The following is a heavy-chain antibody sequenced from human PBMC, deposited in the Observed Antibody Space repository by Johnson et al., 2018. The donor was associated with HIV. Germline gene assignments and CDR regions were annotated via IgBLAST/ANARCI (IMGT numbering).Heavy chain of an antibody. D-gene: IGHD6-13*01. CDR3: AKVHSSWYATIVDDAFDI. Sequence: VQLVESGGGVVQPGRSLRLSCAASGFTFSSYGMHWVRQAPGKGLEWVAVISYDGRNKYYADSVKGRFTIYRDNAKNSLYLQMNSLRAEDTAVYYCAKVHSSWYATIVDDAFDIWGQGTMVTVSS. CDR2: ISYDGRNK. J-gene: IGHJ3*02. V-gene: IGHV3-30*19. CDR1: GFTFSSYG.